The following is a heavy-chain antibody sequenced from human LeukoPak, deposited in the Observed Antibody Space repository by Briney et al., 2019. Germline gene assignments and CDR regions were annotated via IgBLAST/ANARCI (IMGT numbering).Heavy chain of an antibody. CDR2: TSAYNGNT. CDR1: GYTFTSYG. D-gene: IGHD3-10*02. Sequence: ASVTVSCTASGYTFTSYGISWVRQAPGQGLEWVGWTSAYNGNTIYAQKLQGRVTMTTDTSTSTAYMELRSPRSDDTAVYYCARDMFGELPPNDYWGQGTLVTVSS. J-gene: IGHJ4*02. CDR3: ARDMFGELPPNDY. V-gene: IGHV1-18*01.